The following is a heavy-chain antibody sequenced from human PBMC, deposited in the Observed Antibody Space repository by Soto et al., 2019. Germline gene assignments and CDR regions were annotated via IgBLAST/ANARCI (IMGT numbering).Heavy chain of an antibody. CDR3: ARGHENFIAAAQVEWWFDP. Sequence: SETLSLTCTVSGGSISSGGYYWSWIRQHPGKGMEWIGYIYYSGSTYYNPSLKSRVTISVDTSKNQFSLKLSSVTAADTAVYYCARGHENFIAAAQVEWWFDPWGQGTLVTVSS. CDR2: IYYSGST. D-gene: IGHD6-13*01. J-gene: IGHJ5*02. CDR1: GGSISSGGYY. V-gene: IGHV4-31*03.